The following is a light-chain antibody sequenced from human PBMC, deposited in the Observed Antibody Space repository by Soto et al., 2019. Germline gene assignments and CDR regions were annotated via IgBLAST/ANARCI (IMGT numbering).Light chain of an antibody. V-gene: IGKV1-5*01. Sequence: DIQMTQSPSTLAASVGDRVTITGRASQIINRGLAWYQQRPGKATKLLIFDASTLESGVPSRLSGSGSGTEFTLTICSMPPDDFATYYCQQYSYYSRTFGQGTTV. CDR2: DAS. CDR3: QQYSYYSRT. J-gene: IGKJ1*01. CDR1: QIINRG.